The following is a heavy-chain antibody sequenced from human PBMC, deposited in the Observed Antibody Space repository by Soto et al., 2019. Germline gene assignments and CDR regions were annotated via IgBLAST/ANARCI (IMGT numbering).Heavy chain of an antibody. CDR3: TTATADDAFDI. CDR2: INAGNGNT. V-gene: IGHV1-3*01. D-gene: IGHD1-26*01. CDR1: GYTFTSYA. J-gene: IGHJ3*02. Sequence: ASVKVSCKASGYTFTSYAMHWVRQAPGQRLECMGWINAGNGNTKYSQKFQGRVTITRDTSANTAYMELSSLRSEDTAVYYCTTATADDAFDIWGRGTMVTVSS.